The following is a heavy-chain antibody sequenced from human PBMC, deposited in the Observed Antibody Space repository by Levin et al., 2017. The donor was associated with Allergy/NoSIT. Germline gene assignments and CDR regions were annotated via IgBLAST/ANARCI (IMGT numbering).Heavy chain of an antibody. CDR2: ISFDGSNR. J-gene: IGHJ4*02. V-gene: IGHV3-30-3*01. CDR3: ARDRGDSGYQRGYFDY. D-gene: IGHD5-12*01. Sequence: HWVQQAPGKGLEWVAVISFDGSNRYYADSVKGRFTISRDNSKNTLYLQMNSLRGDDTAVYYCARDRGDSGYQRGYFDYWGQGTLVTVSS.